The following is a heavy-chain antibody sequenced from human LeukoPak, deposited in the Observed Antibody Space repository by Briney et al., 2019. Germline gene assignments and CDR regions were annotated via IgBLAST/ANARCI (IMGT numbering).Heavy chain of an antibody. D-gene: IGHD3-9*01. CDR1: GFTFSSYS. V-gene: IGHV3-21*01. J-gene: IGHJ4*02. CDR3: AREDRENQLPLRYFDWLLPRTLRY. CDR2: ISSSSSYI. Sequence: KTGGSLRLSCAASGFTFSSYSMNWVRQAPGKGLEWVSSISSSSSYIYYADSVKGRFTISRDNAKNSLYLQMNSLRAEDTAVYYCAREDRENQLPLRYFDWLLPRTLRYWGQGTLVTVSS.